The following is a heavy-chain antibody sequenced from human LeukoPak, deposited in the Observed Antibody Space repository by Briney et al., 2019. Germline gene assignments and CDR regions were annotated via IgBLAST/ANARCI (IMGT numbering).Heavy chain of an antibody. J-gene: IGHJ5*02. CDR1: GFTFSSYS. Sequence: GGSLRLSCAASGFTFSSYSMNWVRQAPGKGLEWVSSISSSSSYIYYADSVKGRFTTSRDNAKNSLYLQMNSLRAEDTAVYYCARRLNSSSWLHNWFDPWGQGTLVTVSS. CDR2: ISSSSSYI. V-gene: IGHV3-21*01. D-gene: IGHD6-13*01. CDR3: ARRLNSSSWLHNWFDP.